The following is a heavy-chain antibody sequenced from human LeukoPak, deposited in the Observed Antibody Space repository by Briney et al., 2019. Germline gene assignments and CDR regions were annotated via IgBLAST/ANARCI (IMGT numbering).Heavy chain of an antibody. CDR3: ANLPGIAAAGTDY. CDR2: IYSGGST. D-gene: IGHD6-13*01. J-gene: IGHJ4*02. CDR1: GFTVSSNY. V-gene: IGHV3-66*02. Sequence: GGSLRLSCAASGFTVSSNYMSWVRQAPGKGLEWVSVIYSGGSTYYADSVKGRFTISRDNSKNTLYLQMNSLRAEDTAVYYCANLPGIAAAGTDYWGQGTLVTVSS.